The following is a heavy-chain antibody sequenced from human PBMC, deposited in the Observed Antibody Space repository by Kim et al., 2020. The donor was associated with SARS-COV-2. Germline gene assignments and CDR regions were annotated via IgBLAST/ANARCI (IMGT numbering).Heavy chain of an antibody. Sequence: GGSLRLSCAASGFTFSSYAMSWVRQAPGKGLEWVSAISGSGGSTYYADSVKGRFTISRDNSKNTLYLQMNSLRAEDTAVYYCAKARSLYGEVSPGYYYYGMDVWGQGTTVTVSS. CDR1: GFTFSSYA. CDR3: AKARSLYGEVSPGYYYYGMDV. D-gene: IGHD4-17*01. V-gene: IGHV3-23*01. CDR2: ISGSGGST. J-gene: IGHJ6*02.